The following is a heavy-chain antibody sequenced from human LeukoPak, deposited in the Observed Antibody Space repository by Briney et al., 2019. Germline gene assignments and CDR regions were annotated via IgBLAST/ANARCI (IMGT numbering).Heavy chain of an antibody. CDR1: GITLSNYG. CDR3: AKRGVVIRVILVGFHKEAYYFDS. D-gene: IGHD2-21*01. J-gene: IGHJ4*02. V-gene: IGHV3-23*01. CDR2: ISDSGGRT. Sequence: GGSLRLSCAVSGITLSNYGMSWVRQAPGKGLEGVAGISDSGGRTNYADSVKGRFTISRDNRKNTLYLQMNSLRAEDTAVYFCAKRGVVIRVILVGFHKEAYYFDSWGQGALVTVSS.